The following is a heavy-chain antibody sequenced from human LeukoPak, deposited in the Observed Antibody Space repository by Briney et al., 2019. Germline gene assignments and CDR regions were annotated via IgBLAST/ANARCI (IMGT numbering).Heavy chain of an antibody. CDR3: ASGSLIAAAGTDFDY. D-gene: IGHD6-13*01. CDR1: GYTFTNYY. Sequence: GASVKVSCKASGYTFTNYYMHWVRQAPGQGLEWMGLITPSGGSTWYAQKLQGRVTMTTDTSTSTAYMELRSLRSDDTAVYYCASGSLIAAAGTDFDYWGQGTLVTVSS. J-gene: IGHJ4*02. CDR2: ITPSGGST. V-gene: IGHV1-46*01.